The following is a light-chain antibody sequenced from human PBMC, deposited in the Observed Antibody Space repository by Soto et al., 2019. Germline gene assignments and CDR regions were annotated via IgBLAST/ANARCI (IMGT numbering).Light chain of an antibody. CDR3: AAWDDSLNGVV. V-gene: IGLV1-44*01. CDR1: SSNIGSNT. J-gene: IGLJ2*01. Sequence: QPVLTQPPSASGTPGQRVTISCSGSSSNIGSNTVHWYQQLPGTAPKLLIYDNTQRPSGVTDRFSGSKSGTSASLAIGGLQTEDETDYYCAAWDDSLNGVVFGGGTKLTVL. CDR2: DNT.